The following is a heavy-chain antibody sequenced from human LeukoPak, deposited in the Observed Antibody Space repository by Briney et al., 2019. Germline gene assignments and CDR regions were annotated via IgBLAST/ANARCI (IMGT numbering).Heavy chain of an antibody. D-gene: IGHD2-15*01. CDR3: ARDTLAATHWFDP. Sequence: GGSLRLSCAASGFTFSSYAVHWVRQAPGKGLEWVAVISYDGSNKYYADSVKGRFTISRDNSKNTLYLQMNSLRAEDTAVYYCARDTLAATHWFDPWGQGTLVTVSS. CDR2: ISYDGSNK. J-gene: IGHJ5*02. V-gene: IGHV3-30-3*01. CDR1: GFTFSSYA.